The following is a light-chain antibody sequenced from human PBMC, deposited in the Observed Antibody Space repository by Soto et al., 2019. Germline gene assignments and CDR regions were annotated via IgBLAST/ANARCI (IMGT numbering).Light chain of an antibody. J-gene: IGKJ4*01. V-gene: IGKV1-39*01. CDR3: QQGYTHPLT. CDR2: AAS. CDR1: QSISSY. Sequence: DIQMTQSPSSLSASVGDRVNMTCRASQSISSYLDWYQQKPGKAPQVLIYAASSLPSGVPFRFSGSGPGTDFTLTIRGLQPDDFATYDCQQGYTHPLTFGAGTKVEI.